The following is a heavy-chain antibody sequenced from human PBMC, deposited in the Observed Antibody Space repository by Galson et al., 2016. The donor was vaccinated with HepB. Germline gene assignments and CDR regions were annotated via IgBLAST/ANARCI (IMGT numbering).Heavy chain of an antibody. V-gene: IGHV4-39*01. CDR1: GASISGTEYY. D-gene: IGHD2-21*01. CDR3: ATGIVVAGKMYYYYMDV. J-gene: IGHJ6*03. Sequence: SETLSLTCSVSGASISGTEYYWGWIRQPPGRGLEWIGSIYHTESTYYNPSPESRVTMFMDTAKNQFALRLRSVAAADTAVYYCATGIVVAGKMYYYYMDVWGKGTTVTVSS. CDR2: IYHTEST.